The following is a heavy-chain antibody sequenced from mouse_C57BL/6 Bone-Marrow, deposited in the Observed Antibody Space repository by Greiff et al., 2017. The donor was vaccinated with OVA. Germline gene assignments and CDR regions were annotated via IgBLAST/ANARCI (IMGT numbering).Heavy chain of an antibody. CDR2: IHPNSGST. CDR3: ARPLTTVVAWYFDV. V-gene: IGHV1-64*01. J-gene: IGHJ1*03. Sequence: QVQLQQPGAELVKPGASVKLSCKASGYTFTSYWMHWVKQRPGQGLEWIGMIHPNSGSTNSNEKFKSKATLTVDKSSSTAYMQLSSLTAEDSAVYYCARPLTTVVAWYFDVWGTGTTVTVSS. CDR1: GYTFTSYW. D-gene: IGHD1-1*01.